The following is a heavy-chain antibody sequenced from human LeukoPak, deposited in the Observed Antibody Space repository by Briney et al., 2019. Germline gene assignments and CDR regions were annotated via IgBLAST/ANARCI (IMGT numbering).Heavy chain of an antibody. CDR1: GGSISSYY. J-gene: IGHJ4*02. V-gene: IGHV4-4*07. CDR3: ARGHCSGGSCEGDFDN. D-gene: IGHD2-15*01. CDR2: IYTSGST. Sequence: SETLSLTCTVSGGSISSYYWSWIRQPAGKGLEWIGRIYTSGSTNYNPSLKSRVTMSVDTSKNQFSLKLSSVTAADTAVYYCARGHCSGGSCEGDFDNWGQGTLVTVSS.